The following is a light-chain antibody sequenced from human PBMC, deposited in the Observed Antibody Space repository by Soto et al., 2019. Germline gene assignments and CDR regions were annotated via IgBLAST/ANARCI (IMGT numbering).Light chain of an antibody. CDR2: EST. J-gene: IGLJ3*02. CDR3: CSCVSGSPFDVL. CDR1: GSALVNYXL. V-gene: IGLV2-23*01. Sequence: QSALTQPASVSGSPGQSITIXCTGTGSALVNYXLVSWYQQPPGQAPRLVIYESTKRPSGLSDRFSGSKSGNTASLTISGLQAEDEADYYCCSCVSGSPFDVLFGGGTKLTVL.